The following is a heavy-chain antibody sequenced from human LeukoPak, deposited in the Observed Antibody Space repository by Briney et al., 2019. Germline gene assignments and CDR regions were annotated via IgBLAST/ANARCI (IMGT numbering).Heavy chain of an antibody. CDR3: AREAVVADPYYYYYYMDV. J-gene: IGHJ6*03. CDR1: GFTFSSYG. V-gene: IGHV3-30*02. Sequence: GGSLRLSCAASGFTFSSYGMHWVRQAPGKGLEWVAFIRYDGSNKYYADSVKGRFTISRDNSKNTLYLQMNSLRAEDTAVYYCAREAVVADPYYYYYYMDVWGKGTTVTVSS. D-gene: IGHD2-15*01. CDR2: IRYDGSNK.